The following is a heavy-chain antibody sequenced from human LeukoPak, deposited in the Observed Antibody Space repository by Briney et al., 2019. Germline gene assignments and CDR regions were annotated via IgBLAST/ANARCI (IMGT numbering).Heavy chain of an antibody. CDR3: ASAVDMYYFDY. CDR1: GGSISSDY. D-gene: IGHD5-24*01. Sequence: SETLSLTCTVSGGSISSDYWSWIRLPPGKGLEWIGYIYYSGSTNYNPSLKSRVTMSVDTSKNQFSLKLSSVTAADTAVYYCASAVDMYYFDYWGQGTLVTVSP. J-gene: IGHJ4*02. CDR2: IYYSGST. V-gene: IGHV4-59*08.